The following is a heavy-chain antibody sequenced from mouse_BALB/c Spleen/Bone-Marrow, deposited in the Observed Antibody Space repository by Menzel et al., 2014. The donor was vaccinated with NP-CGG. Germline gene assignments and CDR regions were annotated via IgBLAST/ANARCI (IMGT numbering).Heavy chain of an antibody. CDR1: GYTFSSYV. J-gene: IGHJ3*01. Sequence: EVQLQQSGPELVKPGASVKMSCKASGYTFSSYVLHWVKQKPGQGLEWIGYNDSDNDYSKYNEKFRGKATLTSDKSSSTAYMELSALTSEDSAVYHCARPFGDYFAYWGQGTLVTVSA. CDR2: NDSDNDYS. V-gene: IGHV1-14*01. D-gene: IGHD2-13*01. CDR3: ARPFGDYFAY.